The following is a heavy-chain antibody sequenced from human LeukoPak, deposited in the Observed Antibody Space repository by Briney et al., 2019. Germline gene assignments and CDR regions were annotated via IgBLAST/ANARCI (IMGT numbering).Heavy chain of an antibody. CDR2: ISSSSSTI. D-gene: IGHD3-9*01. CDR3: ARTAYYDISTGYPYYFDY. CDR1: GFTFSRYI. V-gene: IGHV3-48*02. J-gene: IGHJ4*02. Sequence: GGSLRLSCAASGFTFSRYIMNWVRQAPGKGLEWVSYISSSSSTIDYADSVKGRLTTSRDNAKNSLYLQMNSLRDEDTAVYYCARTAYYDISTGYPYYFDYWGRGSVVTVSS.